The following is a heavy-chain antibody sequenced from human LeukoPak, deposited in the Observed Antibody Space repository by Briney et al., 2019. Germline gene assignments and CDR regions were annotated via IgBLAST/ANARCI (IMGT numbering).Heavy chain of an antibody. CDR3: ARHGNTLGMFDP. V-gene: IGHV4-39*01. Sequence: SETLSLTCTVSGGSISSSSYYWGWIRQPPGKGLEWIGSTYYSGSTYYNPSLKSRVTISVDTSKNQFSLKLSSVTAADTAVYYCARHGNTLGMFDPWGQGTLVTVSS. J-gene: IGHJ5*02. D-gene: IGHD7-27*01. CDR2: TYYSGST. CDR1: GGSISSSSYY.